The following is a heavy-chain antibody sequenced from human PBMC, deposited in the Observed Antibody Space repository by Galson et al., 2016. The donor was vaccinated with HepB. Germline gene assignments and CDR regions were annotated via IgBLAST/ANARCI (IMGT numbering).Heavy chain of an antibody. CDR1: GYTFTSYG. Sequence: SVKVSCKASGYTFTSYGFSWVRQASGQGLEWIGWISAYNGNINYAQKFQGRVTMTTDTSTSTAYMELRSPRSDDTAVYYCARRSGWTNDAFDIWGQGTMVTVSS. D-gene: IGHD6-19*01. J-gene: IGHJ3*02. V-gene: IGHV1-18*01. CDR3: ARRSGWTNDAFDI. CDR2: ISAYNGNI.